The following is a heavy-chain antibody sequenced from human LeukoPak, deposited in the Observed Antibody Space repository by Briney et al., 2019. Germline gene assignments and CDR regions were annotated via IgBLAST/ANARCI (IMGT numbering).Heavy chain of an antibody. CDR1: GGSISSYY. CDR2: IYYSGST. V-gene: IGHV4-59*01. Sequence: PSETLSLTCTVSGGSISSYYWNWIRQPPGKGLEWIGYIYYSGSTNYNPSLKSRVTISVDTSKNQFSPKLSSVTAADTAVYYCARDRYYDSGSYYNWGQGTLVTVSS. D-gene: IGHD3-10*01. J-gene: IGHJ4*02. CDR3: ARDRYYDSGSYYN.